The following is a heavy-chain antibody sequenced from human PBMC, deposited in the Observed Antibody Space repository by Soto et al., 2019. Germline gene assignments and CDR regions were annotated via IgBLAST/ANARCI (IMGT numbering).Heavy chain of an antibody. CDR1: GCNFRNHW. CDR2: ITSDGKSK. CDR3: ARESGDWPLNWFDP. D-gene: IGHD2-21*02. V-gene: IGHV3-74*01. Sequence: GGSLRLSCAASGCNFRNHWMHWVRQRPGEGLVWVSRITSDGKSKAYAETVKCRFAISRDNAKNTLYLQMSGLTAEDTAVYYCARESGDWPLNWFDPWGLGTLVTVSS. J-gene: IGHJ5*02.